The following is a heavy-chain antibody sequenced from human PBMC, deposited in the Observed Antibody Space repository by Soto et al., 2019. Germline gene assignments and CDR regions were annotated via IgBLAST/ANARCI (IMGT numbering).Heavy chain of an antibody. V-gene: IGHV4-59*11. CDR1: GGSISGHY. CDR2: IYDSGST. CDR3: ARDMDYYYGLDV. J-gene: IGHJ6*02. Sequence: QVQLQESGPGLVKPSETLSLTCTVSGGSISGHYWNWIRQPPRKGLEWIGYIYDSGSTTDNPSLKSRVTISVDTSKNQISLTLSSVSAADTAVYYCARDMDYYYGLDVWGQGTTVTVSS. D-gene: IGHD3-10*01.